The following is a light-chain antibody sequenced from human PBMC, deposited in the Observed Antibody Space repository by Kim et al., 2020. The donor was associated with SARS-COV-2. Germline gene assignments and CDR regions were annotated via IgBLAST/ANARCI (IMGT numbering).Light chain of an antibody. CDR1: SNNDANQE. J-gene: IGLJ3*02. CDR2: RNN. CDR3: SAWDSSLSAWV. V-gene: IGLV10-54*01. Sequence: QTCTLTRPGNSNNDANQEAAWLQQRQGRPPNLLSYRNNNRPSGVSERISASRSGNTATLTITGLQPEDEADYYCSAWDSSLSAWVFGGGTQLTVL.